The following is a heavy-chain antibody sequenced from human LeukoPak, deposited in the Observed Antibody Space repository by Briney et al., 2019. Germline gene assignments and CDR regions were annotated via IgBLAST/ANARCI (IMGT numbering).Heavy chain of an antibody. CDR1: GFTFSSYG. J-gene: IGHJ5*02. D-gene: IGHD2-15*01. CDR2: IWYDGSNK. V-gene: IGHV3-33*01. CDR3: AREGVVAAKTNNWFDP. Sequence: LRLSCAASGFTFSSYGMHWVRQAPGKGLVWGAVIWYDGSNKYYADSVKGRFTISRDNSKNTLYLQMNSLRAEDTAVYYCAREGVVAAKTNNWFDPWGQGTLVTVSS.